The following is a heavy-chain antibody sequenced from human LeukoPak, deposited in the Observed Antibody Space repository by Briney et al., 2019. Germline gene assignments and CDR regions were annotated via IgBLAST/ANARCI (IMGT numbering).Heavy chain of an antibody. CDR1: GGSISSYY. J-gene: IGHJ6*03. V-gene: IGHV4-59*01. D-gene: IGHD6-19*01. CDR3: ARTGYSSGWYGTYYYYYMDV. CDR2: IYYSGST. Sequence: SETLSLTCTVSGGSISSYYWSWIRQPPGKGLEWIGYIYYSGSTNYNPSLKSRVTISVDTSKNQFSLKLSSVTAADTAVYYCARTGYSSGWYGTYYYYYMDVWGKGTTVTISS.